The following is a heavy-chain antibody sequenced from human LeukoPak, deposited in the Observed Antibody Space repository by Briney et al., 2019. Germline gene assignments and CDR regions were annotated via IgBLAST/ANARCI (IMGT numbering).Heavy chain of an antibody. Sequence: GGSLRLSCAASGFTFDDYAMHWVRQAPGKGLEWVSGISWNSGSIGYADSVKGRFTIPRDNAKNSLYLQMNSLRAEDTALYYCAKDNSIAAAGFYYFDYWGQGTLVTVSS. D-gene: IGHD6-13*01. V-gene: IGHV3-9*01. CDR2: ISWNSGSI. CDR1: GFTFDDYA. CDR3: AKDNSIAAAGFYYFDY. J-gene: IGHJ4*02.